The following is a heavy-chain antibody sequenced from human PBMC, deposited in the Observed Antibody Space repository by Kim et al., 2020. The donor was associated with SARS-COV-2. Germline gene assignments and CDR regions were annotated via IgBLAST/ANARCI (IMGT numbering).Heavy chain of an antibody. CDR1: GFTFSSYA. D-gene: IGHD2-21*02. Sequence: GGSLRLSCTASGFTFSSYAMSWVRQAPGKGLEWVSVIYSGGSSTYYADSVKGRFTISRDNSKNTLYLRMNSLRAEDTAVYYCAKVDCAGDCYPYYFDFWGQGTLVTVSS. J-gene: IGHJ4*02. CDR3: AKVDCAGDCYPYYFDF. CDR2: IYSGGSST. V-gene: IGHV3-23*03.